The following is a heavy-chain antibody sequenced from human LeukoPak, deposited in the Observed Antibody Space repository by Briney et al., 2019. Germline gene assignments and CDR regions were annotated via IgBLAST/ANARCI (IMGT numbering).Heavy chain of an antibody. CDR1: GFTFSGST. CDR2: IRTKGNSYAT. CDR3: AKDNEAVAGKLYFDY. J-gene: IGHJ4*02. Sequence: PGGSLRLSCTASGFTFSGSTMHWVRQASGKGLEWVGRIRTKGNSYATAYAASMTGRFTISRDDSKNTAYLQMTSLKAEDTALYYCAKDNEAVAGKLYFDYWGQGTLVTVSS. V-gene: IGHV3-73*01. D-gene: IGHD6-19*01.